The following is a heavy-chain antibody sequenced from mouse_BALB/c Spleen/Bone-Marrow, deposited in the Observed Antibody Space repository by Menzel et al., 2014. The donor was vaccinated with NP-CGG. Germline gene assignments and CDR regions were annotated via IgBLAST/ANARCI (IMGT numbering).Heavy chain of an antibody. CDR1: GYTFTDYA. CDR2: ISGYYGDA. Sequence: VKLVESGAELVRPGASVKISCKGSGYTFTDYAIHWVKQSHAKSLEWIGLISGYYGDAIYNQKFKGKATMTVDKSSRTAYMDLARLTSEDSAIYYCARSGKVRNAMDYWGQGTSVTVSS. V-gene: IGHV1-67*01. CDR3: ARSGKVRNAMDY. D-gene: IGHD2-14*01. J-gene: IGHJ4*01.